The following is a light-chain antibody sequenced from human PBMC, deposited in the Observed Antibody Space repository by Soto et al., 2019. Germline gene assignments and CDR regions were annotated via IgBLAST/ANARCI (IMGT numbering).Light chain of an antibody. J-gene: IGKJ1*01. CDR2: WAS. Sequence: DIVMTQSPDSLAVSLGERATINCKSSQTVLHGSNYLAWYQQKPGQPPKLLIYWASTRESGVPDRFSGSESGTDFTLTISSLQAEDVAVYYCQQYYTTPVTFGQGTKVEIK. CDR1: QTVLHGSNY. V-gene: IGKV4-1*01. CDR3: QQYYTTPVT.